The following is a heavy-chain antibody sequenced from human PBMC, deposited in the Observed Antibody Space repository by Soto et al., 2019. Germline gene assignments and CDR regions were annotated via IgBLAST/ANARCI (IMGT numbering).Heavy chain of an antibody. CDR3: ARGPVLRYYFDY. V-gene: IGHV3-66*01. Sequence: GSLRLSCAASGFTVSSNYMSWVRQAPGKGLEWVSVIYSGGSTYYADSVKGRFTISRDNSKNTLYLQMNSLRAEDTAVYYCARGPVLRYYFDYWGQGTLVTVSS. J-gene: IGHJ4*02. CDR2: IYSGGST. CDR1: GFTVSSNY. D-gene: IGHD3-3*01.